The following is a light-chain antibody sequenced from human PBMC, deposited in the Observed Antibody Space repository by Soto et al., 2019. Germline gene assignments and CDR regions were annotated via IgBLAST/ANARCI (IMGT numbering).Light chain of an antibody. CDR3: MQGTYWPPIT. V-gene: IGKV2-30*01. CDR2: KVS. CDR1: DSFVYRDGNIC. Sequence: VVLTXSXLXLXXTXXXPXXISXRAIDSFVYRDGNICLFWCQQRPGQSPRRLISKVSDRDSGVPDRFSGSGSGTHFTLKISRVEAEDVGIYYCMQGTYWPPITFGQGTRLEI. J-gene: IGKJ5*01.